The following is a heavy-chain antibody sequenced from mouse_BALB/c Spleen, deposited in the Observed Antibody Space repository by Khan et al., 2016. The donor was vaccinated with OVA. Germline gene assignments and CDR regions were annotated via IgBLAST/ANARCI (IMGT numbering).Heavy chain of an antibody. Sequence: VQLQQSGPELVKPGASVKISCKASGYSFTGYFMNWVMQSHGKSLEWIGRIHPHIGETFYNQRFVDKATLTVDESSSTATMELRSLASEDSAVYFCARKNGSDFDYWGQGTTLTVSS. J-gene: IGHJ2*01. CDR2: IHPHIGET. CDR3: ARKNGSDFDY. CDR1: GYSFTGYF. D-gene: IGHD1-3*01. V-gene: IGHV1-20*02.